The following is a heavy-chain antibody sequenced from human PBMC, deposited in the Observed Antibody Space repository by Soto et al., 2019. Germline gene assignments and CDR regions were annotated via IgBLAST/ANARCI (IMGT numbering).Heavy chain of an antibody. Sequence: EEQLVESGGGLVQPGGSLRLSCAASGFTFSSYAMHWVRQAPGKGLEYVSAISSNGGSTYYANSVKGRFTISRDNSKNTLYLQMGSLRAEDMAVYYCARAKYSSGWYGVDYWGQGTLVTVSS. V-gene: IGHV3-64*01. J-gene: IGHJ4*02. CDR3: ARAKYSSGWYGVDY. CDR2: ISSNGGST. D-gene: IGHD6-19*01. CDR1: GFTFSSYA.